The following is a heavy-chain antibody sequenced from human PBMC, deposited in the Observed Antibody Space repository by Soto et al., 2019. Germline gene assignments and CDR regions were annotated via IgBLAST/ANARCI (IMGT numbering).Heavy chain of an antibody. Sequence: SETLSLTCTVSGDSISSGGYYWSWIRQHPGKGLEWIGYIYYSGSTYYNPSLKSRVTISVDTSKNQFSLKLSSVTAADTAVYYCAREINDYVWGSYRYSASLYYFDYWGRGTLVTVSS. CDR1: GDSISSGGYY. D-gene: IGHD3-16*02. J-gene: IGHJ4*02. V-gene: IGHV4-31*03. CDR2: IYYSGST. CDR3: AREINDYVWGSYRYSASLYYFDY.